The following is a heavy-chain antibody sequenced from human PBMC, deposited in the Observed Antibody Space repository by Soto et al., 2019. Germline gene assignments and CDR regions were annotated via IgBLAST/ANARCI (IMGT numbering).Heavy chain of an antibody. CDR3: ARPYCRSTRCYLYYYGMDV. D-gene: IGHD2-2*01. CDR1: GFTFSVSA. CDR2: ISSDGSRQ. J-gene: IGHJ6*02. V-gene: IGHV3-30-3*01. Sequence: QVQVVESGGGVVQPGTSLRLSCAASGFTFSVSAIHWVRQAPGKGLEWVAVISSDGSRQYYADSVRGRFTISRDNPKNTLYLQMNSLRAEDTAVYYCARPYCRSTRCYLYYYGMDVWGPGTTVTVSS.